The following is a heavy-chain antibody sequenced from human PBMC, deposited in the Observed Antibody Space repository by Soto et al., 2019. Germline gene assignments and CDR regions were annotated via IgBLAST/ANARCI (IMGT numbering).Heavy chain of an antibody. CDR1: GYSFTSYW. CDR2: IDPSDSYT. V-gene: IGHV5-10-1*01. D-gene: IGHD4-17*01. Sequence: GASLKISCKGSGYSFTSYWISWVRQMPGKGLEWMGRIDPSDSYTNYSPSFQGHVTISADKSISTAYLQWRSLKASDTAMYYCATQAWVTVTKQYYYGMEDWGQGTTVTVSS. CDR3: ATQAWVTVTKQYYYGMED. J-gene: IGHJ6*02.